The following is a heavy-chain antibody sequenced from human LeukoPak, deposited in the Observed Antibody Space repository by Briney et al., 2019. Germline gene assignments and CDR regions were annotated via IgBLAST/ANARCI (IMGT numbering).Heavy chain of an antibody. Sequence: GGSLRLSCAASGFTLGTYPMPTVRQAPGKGLEWLAVILSDGSIKNNAASVRGRFIISTDNSNTSLFLQMIRLRTEDTAVYYCARGAILGGYNLIDDWGQGTLVTVSS. D-gene: IGHD1-26*01. CDR2: ILSDGSIK. V-gene: IGHV3-30*04. CDR3: ARGAILGGYNLIDD. CDR1: GFTLGTYP. J-gene: IGHJ4*02.